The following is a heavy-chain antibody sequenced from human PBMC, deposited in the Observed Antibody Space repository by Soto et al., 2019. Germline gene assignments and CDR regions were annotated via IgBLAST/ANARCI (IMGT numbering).Heavy chain of an antibody. J-gene: IGHJ6*02. CDR1: GGSISSYY. Sequence: SETLSLTCTVSGGSISSYYWSWIRQPPGKGLEWIGYIYYSGSTNYNPSLKSRVTISVDTSKNQFSLKLSSVTAADTAVYYCARDRYYYGSGSYYNPSRYYYYGMDVWGQGTTVTVSS. V-gene: IGHV4-59*01. CDR3: ARDRYYYGSGSYYNPSRYYYYGMDV. CDR2: IYYSGST. D-gene: IGHD3-10*01.